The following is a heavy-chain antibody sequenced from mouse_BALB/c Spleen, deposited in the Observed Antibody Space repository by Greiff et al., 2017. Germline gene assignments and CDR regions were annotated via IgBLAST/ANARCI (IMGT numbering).Heavy chain of an antibody. CDR2: ISSGSSTI. V-gene: IGHV5-17*02. Sequence: EVHLVESGGGLVQPGGSRKLSCAASGFTFSSFGMHWVRQAPEKGLEWVAYISSGSSTIYYADTVKGRFTISRDNPKNTLFLQMTSLRSEDTAMYYCARSEYYGSSPWFAYWGQGTLVTVSA. D-gene: IGHD1-1*01. CDR3: ARSEYYGSSPWFAY. J-gene: IGHJ3*01. CDR1: GFTFSSFG.